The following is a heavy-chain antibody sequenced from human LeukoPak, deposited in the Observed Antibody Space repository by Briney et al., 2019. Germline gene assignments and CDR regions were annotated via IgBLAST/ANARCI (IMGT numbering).Heavy chain of an antibody. CDR3: ARPPLRQHHYYGMDV. CDR1: GYTFSGYH. V-gene: IGHV1-2*02. Sequence: ASVTVSCKASGYTFSGYHIHWVRQAPGQGLEWMGWINPDSGGTNYAQRFQGRVTMTRDTSISTAYMELSRLRSDDTAVYYCARPPLRQHHYYGMDVWAKGPRSPSP. J-gene: IGHJ6*02. D-gene: IGHD3-10*01. CDR2: INPDSGGT.